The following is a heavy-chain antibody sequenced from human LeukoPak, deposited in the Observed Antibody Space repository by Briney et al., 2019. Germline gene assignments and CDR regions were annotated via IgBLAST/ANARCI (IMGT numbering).Heavy chain of an antibody. CDR2: ISSSSSYI. CDR1: GFTFSSYS. D-gene: IGHD3-9*01. CDR3: ARGLNYYDILAFADY. Sequence: GGSLRLSCAVSGFTFSSYSMNWVRQAPGKGLEWVSSISSSSSYIYYADSVKGRFTIPRDNAKNSLYLQMNSMRAEDTAVYYCARGLNYYDILAFADYWGQGTLVTVSS. V-gene: IGHV3-21*01. J-gene: IGHJ4*02.